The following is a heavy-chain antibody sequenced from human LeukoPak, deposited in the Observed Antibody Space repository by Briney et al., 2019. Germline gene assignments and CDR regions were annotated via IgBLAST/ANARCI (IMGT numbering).Heavy chain of an antibody. D-gene: IGHD4-17*01. Sequence: SVKVSCKASGGTFSSYAISWVRQAPGQGLEWMGGIIPIFGTANYAQKFQGRVTITADESTSTVYMELSSLRSEDTAVYYCARDDNGDNWFDPWGQGTLVTVSS. CDR2: IIPIFGTA. CDR3: ARDDNGDNWFDP. J-gene: IGHJ5*02. CDR1: GGTFSSYA. V-gene: IGHV1-69*13.